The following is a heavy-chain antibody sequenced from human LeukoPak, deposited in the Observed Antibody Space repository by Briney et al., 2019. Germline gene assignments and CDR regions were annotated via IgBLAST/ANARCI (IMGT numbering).Heavy chain of an antibody. D-gene: IGHD4-17*01. Sequence: GGSLRLSCAASGFTFSSYAMHWVRQAPGKGLEWVAVISYDGSNKYYADSVKGRFTISRDNSKNTLYLQMNSLRAEDTAVYYCARDPPDYGDYGWYYYGMDVWGQGTTVTVSS. CDR1: GFTFSSYA. V-gene: IGHV3-30-3*01. J-gene: IGHJ6*02. CDR2: ISYDGSNK. CDR3: ARDPPDYGDYGWYYYGMDV.